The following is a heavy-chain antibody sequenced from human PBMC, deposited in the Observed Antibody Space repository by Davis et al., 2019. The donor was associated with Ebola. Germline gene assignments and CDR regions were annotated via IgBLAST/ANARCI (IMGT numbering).Heavy chain of an antibody. CDR1: GGSISSSSYY. V-gene: IGHV4-39*01. J-gene: IGHJ4*02. CDR3: ARGPHTYYDFWSGYAH. Sequence: SETLSLTCTVSGGSISSSSYYWGWIRQPPGKGLEWIGSIYYSGSTYYNPSLKSRVTISVDTSKNQFSLKLSSVTAADTAVYYCARGPHTYYDFWSGYAHWGQGTLVTVSS. CDR2: IYYSGST. D-gene: IGHD3-3*01.